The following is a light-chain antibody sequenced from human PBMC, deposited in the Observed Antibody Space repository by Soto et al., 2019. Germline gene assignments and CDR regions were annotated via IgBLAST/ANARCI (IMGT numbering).Light chain of an antibody. V-gene: IGKV3-15*01. CDR3: QQYNNWPPKYT. Sequence: EIVMTQSPATLSVSPGERATLSCRASQSVSSNLAWYQQIPGQAPRLLIYGASTRATGVPARFSGSGSGTEFTLTISSLQSEDFAVYYCQQYNNWPPKYTVGQGTKLEIK. J-gene: IGKJ2*01. CDR1: QSVSSN. CDR2: GAS.